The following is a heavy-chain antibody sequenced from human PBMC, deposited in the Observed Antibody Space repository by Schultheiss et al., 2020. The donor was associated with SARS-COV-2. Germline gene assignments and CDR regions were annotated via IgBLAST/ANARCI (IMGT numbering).Heavy chain of an antibody. CDR3: ARATYRSIAVAGIDFDY. V-gene: IGHV3-33*08. J-gene: IGHJ4*02. D-gene: IGHD6-19*01. CDR2: IWYDGSNK. CDR1: GFTFSSYA. Sequence: GGSLRLSCAASGFTFSSYAMSWVRQAPGKGLEWVAVIWYDGSNKYYADSVKGRFTIARDNSKNTLYLQMNSLRAEDTAVYYCARATYRSIAVAGIDFDYWGQGTLVTVSS.